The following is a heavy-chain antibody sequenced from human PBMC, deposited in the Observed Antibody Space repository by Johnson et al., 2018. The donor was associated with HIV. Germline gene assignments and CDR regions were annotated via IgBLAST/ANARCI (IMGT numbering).Heavy chain of an antibody. D-gene: IGHD3-16*01. V-gene: IGHV3-NL1*01. CDR2: IDSGGTT. J-gene: IGHJ3*02. CDR1: GFTFSSSG. Sequence: QVQLVESGGGVVQPGRSLRLSCAASGFTFSSSGMHWVRQAPGKGLEWVALIDSGGTTNYADSVKGRFTISRDDAKNSLALQMNSLRAEDTAVYYCVRDAFDYRDASGRFGGAGFDIWGQGTVITVSS. CDR3: VRDAFDYRDASGRFGGAGFDI.